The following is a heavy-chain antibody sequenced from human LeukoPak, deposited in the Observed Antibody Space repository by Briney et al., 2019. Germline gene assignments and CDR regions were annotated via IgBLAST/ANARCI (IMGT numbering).Heavy chain of an antibody. D-gene: IGHD4-17*01. Sequence: PSETLSLTCTVSGGSISSGIYYWSWIRQPAGKGLEWIGRIYTSGAANYNPSLKSRVTISIDTSKNQFSLKLSSVTAADTAVYYCARVRDDYGDSPNWFDPWGQGTLVTVSS. J-gene: IGHJ5*02. CDR2: IYTSGAA. CDR3: ARVRDDYGDSPNWFDP. V-gene: IGHV4-61*02. CDR1: GGSISSGIYY.